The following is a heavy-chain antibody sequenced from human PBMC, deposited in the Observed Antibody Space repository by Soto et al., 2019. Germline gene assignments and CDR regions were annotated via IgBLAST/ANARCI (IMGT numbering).Heavy chain of an antibody. CDR1: GGSISSGGYY. J-gene: IGHJ4*02. CDR3: ARGVPAPYGDYGY. D-gene: IGHD4-17*01. V-gene: IGHV4-31*03. CDR2: IYYSGST. Sequence: PSETLSLTCTVSGGSISSGGYYWSWIRQHPGKGLEWIGYIYYSGSTYYNPSLKSRVTISVDTSKNQSSLKLSSVTAADTAVYYCARGVPAPYGDYGYWGQGTLVTVSS.